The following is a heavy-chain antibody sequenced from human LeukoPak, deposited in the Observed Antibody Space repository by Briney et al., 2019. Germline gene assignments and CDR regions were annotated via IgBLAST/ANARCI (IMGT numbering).Heavy chain of an antibody. CDR1: GFTFGSYA. Sequence: GGSLRLSCAPSGFTFGSYAMSWVRQAPGKGLEWVSAISGSGGSTYYADSVKGRFTISRDNSKNTLYLQMNSLRAEDTAVYYCAKDSYDSSGSRYDYWGQGTLVTVSS. V-gene: IGHV3-23*01. D-gene: IGHD3-22*01. J-gene: IGHJ4*02. CDR2: ISGSGGST. CDR3: AKDSYDSSGSRYDY.